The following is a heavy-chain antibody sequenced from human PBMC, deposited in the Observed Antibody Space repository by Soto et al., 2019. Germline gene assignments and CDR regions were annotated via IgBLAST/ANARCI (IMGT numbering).Heavy chain of an antibody. CDR3: AKSMVRGPYYYYMDV. J-gene: IGHJ6*03. V-gene: IGHV3-23*01. D-gene: IGHD3-10*01. CDR1: GFTFSSYA. Sequence: GGSLRLSCASSGFTFSSYAMSLVRQAPGKGLEWVSAISGSGGSTYYADSVKGRFTISRDNSKNTLYLQMNSLRAEDTAVYYCAKSMVRGPYYYYMDVWGKGTTVTVSS. CDR2: ISGSGGST.